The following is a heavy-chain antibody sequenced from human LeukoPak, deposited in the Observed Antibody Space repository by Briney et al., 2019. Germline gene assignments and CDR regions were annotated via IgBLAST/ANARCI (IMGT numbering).Heavy chain of an antibody. CDR2: TYYRSKWYN. J-gene: IGHJ5*02. CDR3: ARDPLYGSGSYSWFDP. CDR1: GDSVSSNSAA. V-gene: IGHV6-1*01. D-gene: IGHD3-10*01. Sequence: SQTLSLTCAISGDSVSSNSAAWNWIRQSPSRGLEWLGRTYYRSKWYNDYAVSVKRRITINPDTSKNQFSLQLNSVTPEDTAVCYCARDPLYGSGSYSWFDPRGQGTLVTVSS.